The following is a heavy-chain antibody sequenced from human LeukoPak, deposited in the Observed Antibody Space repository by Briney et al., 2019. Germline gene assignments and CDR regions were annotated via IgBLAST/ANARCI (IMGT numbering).Heavy chain of an antibody. Sequence: GGSLRLSCAASGFTFSSYAMSRVRQAPGKGLEWVSAISGSGGSTYYADSAKGRFTISRDNSKNTLYLQMNSLRAEDTAVYYCAKFPYYDILTGYYYHTWGQGTLVTVSS. CDR2: ISGSGGST. D-gene: IGHD3-9*01. CDR1: GFTFSSYA. V-gene: IGHV3-23*01. CDR3: AKFPYYDILTGYYYHT. J-gene: IGHJ5*02.